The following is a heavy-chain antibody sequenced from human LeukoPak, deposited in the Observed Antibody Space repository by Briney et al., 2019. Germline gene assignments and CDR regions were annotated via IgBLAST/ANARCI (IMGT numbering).Heavy chain of an antibody. Sequence: ASVKVSCKASGYTFSTYYIHWARQAPGQGLEWMGIINPSDGSTSYAQKFQGRVTVTRDTSTSTVYMEVSSLRSEDTAVYYCATGAGYTYGLRDRVFDYWGQGTLVTVSS. CDR3: ATGAGYTYGLRDRVFDY. V-gene: IGHV1-46*01. J-gene: IGHJ4*02. CDR2: INPSDGST. CDR1: GYTFSTYY. D-gene: IGHD5-18*01.